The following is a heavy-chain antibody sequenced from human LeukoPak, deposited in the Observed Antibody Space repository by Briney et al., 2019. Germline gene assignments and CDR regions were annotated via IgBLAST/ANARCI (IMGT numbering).Heavy chain of an antibody. CDR2: ISSGSSTI. CDR3: ARVAVAEDY. V-gene: IGHV3-48*02. Sequence: GGSLRLSCAASGFTFSSYSMNWVRKAPGKGLEWVSYISSGSSTIYYAGSVKGRFTISRDNAKNSLYLQMNSRRDEDTAVYYCARVAVAEDYWGQGTLVTVSS. D-gene: IGHD6-19*01. J-gene: IGHJ4*02. CDR1: GFTFSSYS.